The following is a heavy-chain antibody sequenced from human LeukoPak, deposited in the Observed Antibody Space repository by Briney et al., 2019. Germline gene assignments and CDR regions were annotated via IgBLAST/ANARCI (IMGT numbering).Heavy chain of an antibody. V-gene: IGHV1-2*02. CDR3: ARDMGLLWFGESRTYYYYYYMDV. CDR2: INPNSGGT. D-gene: IGHD3-10*01. CDR1: GYTFTGYY. Sequence: ASVKVSCKASGYTFTGYYMHWVRQAPGQGLEWMGWINPNSGGTNYAQKFQGRVTMTRDTSISTAYMELSRLRSDDTAVYYCARDMGLLWFGESRTYYYYYYMDVWGKGTTVTISS. J-gene: IGHJ6*03.